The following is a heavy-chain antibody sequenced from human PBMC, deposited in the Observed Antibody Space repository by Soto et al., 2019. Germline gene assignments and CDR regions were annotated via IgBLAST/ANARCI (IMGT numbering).Heavy chain of an antibody. Sequence: QVQLQESGPGLVKPSQTLSLPCTVSGGSISSGGYYWSWIRQHPGKGLEWIGYVYYSGSTYYNPSLKRRVTIPVDTSKNQHSQKLSSVTAADTAVYYCARVPPTAMVFDYWGQGTLVTVSS. CDR2: VYYSGST. V-gene: IGHV4-31*03. CDR3: ARVPPTAMVFDY. J-gene: IGHJ4*02. CDR1: GGSISSGGYY. D-gene: IGHD5-18*01.